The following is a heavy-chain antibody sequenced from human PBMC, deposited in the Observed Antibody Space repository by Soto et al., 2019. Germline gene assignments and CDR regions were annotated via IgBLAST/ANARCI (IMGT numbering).Heavy chain of an antibody. CDR2: ISSNGGST. J-gene: IGHJ4*02. Sequence: EVQLVESGGGLVQPGGSLRLSCAASGFTFSSYAMHWVRQAPGKGLEYVSAISSNGGSTYYANSVKGRFTISRDNSKNTVYLQMGRLRAEEMAVYYCAREGYCSSTSCYSFDYWGQGTLVTVSS. D-gene: IGHD2-2*01. CDR3: AREGYCSSTSCYSFDY. V-gene: IGHV3-64*01. CDR1: GFTFSSYA.